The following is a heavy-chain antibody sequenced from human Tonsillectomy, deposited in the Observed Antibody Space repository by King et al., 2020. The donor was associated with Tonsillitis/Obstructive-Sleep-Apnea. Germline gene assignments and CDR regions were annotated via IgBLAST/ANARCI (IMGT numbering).Heavy chain of an antibody. CDR1: GGSFSDDYY. CDR2: VGHSGST. D-gene: IGHD2-15*01. V-gene: IGHV4-34*01. CDR3: ARATGRDLYCSFSTCQRSYHMGV. Sequence: VQLQQWGAGLVKPSETLSLTCDVYGGSFSDDYYWTWIRQPPGKGLEWIGEVGHSGSTNYSPSLKSRVTISVDPSKSQLSLKVTSVTAADAAVYYCARATGRDLYCSFSTCQRSYHMGVWGKGTTVTVSS. J-gene: IGHJ6*03.